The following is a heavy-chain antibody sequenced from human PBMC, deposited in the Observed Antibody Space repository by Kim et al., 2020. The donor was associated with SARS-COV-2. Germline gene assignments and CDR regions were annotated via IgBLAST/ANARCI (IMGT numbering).Heavy chain of an antibody. J-gene: IGHJ4*02. V-gene: IGHV3-9*01. CDR3: TDFDY. Sequence: WNSGSIGYADSVKGRFTISRDNAKNSLYLQMNSLRAEDTALYYCTDFDYWGQGTLVTVSS. CDR2: WNSGSI.